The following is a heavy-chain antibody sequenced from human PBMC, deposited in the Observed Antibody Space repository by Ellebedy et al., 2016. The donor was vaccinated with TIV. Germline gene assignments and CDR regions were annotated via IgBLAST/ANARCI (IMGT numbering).Heavy chain of an antibody. CDR1: GYTFTNYW. Sequence: PGGSLRLSCKASGYTFTNYWIGWVRQMPGKGLEYMGIIFPGDSYTNYSPSFQGHVTISADKSISTAYLQWSSLKASDTAMYYCVKHDGSSSFDYWGQGTLVTVSS. D-gene: IGHD2-2*01. J-gene: IGHJ4*02. CDR2: IFPGDSYT. V-gene: IGHV5-51*01. CDR3: VKHDGSSSFDY.